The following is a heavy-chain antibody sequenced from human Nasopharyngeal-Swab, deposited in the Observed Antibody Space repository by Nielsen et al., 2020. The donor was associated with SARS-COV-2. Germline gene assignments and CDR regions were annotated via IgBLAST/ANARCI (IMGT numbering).Heavy chain of an antibody. CDR3: ARNYWVAGTEYFQH. D-gene: IGHD6-19*01. J-gene: IGHJ1*01. V-gene: IGHV1-46*01. Sequence: ASVKVSCKVSGYTLTELSMHWVRQAPGKGLEWMGIINPSGGSTSYAQKFQGRVTMTRDTSTSTVYMELSSLRSEDTAVYYCARNYWVAGTEYFQHWGQGTLVTVSS. CDR1: GYTLTELS. CDR2: INPSGGST.